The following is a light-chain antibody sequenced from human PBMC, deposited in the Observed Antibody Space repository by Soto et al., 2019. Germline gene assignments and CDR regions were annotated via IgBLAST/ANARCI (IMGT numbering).Light chain of an antibody. CDR3: QQTYSVPWT. CDR2: GAS. J-gene: IGKJ1*01. CDR1: QSVSSN. Sequence: EIVMTQSPATLSVSPGERATLPCRASQSVSSNLAWYQQKPGQAPRLLIYGASTRATGIPARFSGSGSGTEFTLTISSLQSEDFASYYCQQTYSVPWTFGQGTEVA. V-gene: IGKV3-15*01.